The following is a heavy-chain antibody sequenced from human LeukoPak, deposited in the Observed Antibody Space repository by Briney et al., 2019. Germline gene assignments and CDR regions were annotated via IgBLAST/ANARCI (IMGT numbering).Heavy chain of an antibody. Sequence: SVPTLVKPTQTLTLTCTFPGFSLSTNGVGVDLNPQPPGKALEWLALIYWDDDKHYSPSLKSRLTITKGTSKNQVVLTMTNMDPVDTFFFQAEDGIRDFDHLYNWFDPWGQGTLVTVSS. CDR3: EDGIRDFDHLYNWFDP. D-gene: IGHD3-9*01. CDR1: GFSLSTNGVG. V-gene: IGHV2-5*02. CDR2: IYWDDDK. J-gene: IGHJ5*02.